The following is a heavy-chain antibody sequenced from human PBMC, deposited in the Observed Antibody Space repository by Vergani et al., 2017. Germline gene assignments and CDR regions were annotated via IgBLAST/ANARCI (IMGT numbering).Heavy chain of an antibody. CDR3: ARDIDDFWSGYYRGPLFDY. V-gene: IGHV3-64*04. Sequence: VQLVESGGGLVQPGGSLRLSCSASGFTFSSYAMHWVRQAPGKGLEYVSAISSNGGSTYYADSVKGRFTISRDNSKNTLYLQMNSLRAEDTAVYYCARDIDDFWSGYYRGPLFDYWGQGTLVTVSS. D-gene: IGHD3-3*01. J-gene: IGHJ4*02. CDR1: GFTFSSYA. CDR2: ISSNGGST.